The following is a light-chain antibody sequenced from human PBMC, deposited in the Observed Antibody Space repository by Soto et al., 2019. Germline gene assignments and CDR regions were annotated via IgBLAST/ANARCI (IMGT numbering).Light chain of an antibody. Sequence: EIVLTQSPGTLSLSPGKRVTLSCRASQSVSSSHLAWYQQKPGQAPRLLIYGASSRATGIPDRFSGSGSGTDFTLTISRLEPEDFAVYYCQQYDTSRTFGQGTKVEIK. CDR3: QQYDTSRT. V-gene: IGKV3-20*01. CDR2: GAS. J-gene: IGKJ1*01. CDR1: QSVSSSH.